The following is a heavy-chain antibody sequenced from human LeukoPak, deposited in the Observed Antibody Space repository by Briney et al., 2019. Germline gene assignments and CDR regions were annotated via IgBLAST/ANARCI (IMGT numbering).Heavy chain of an antibody. CDR2: ISYEGSNK. CDR3: ARSSYVDTAMVTN. CDR1: GFPFSSYG. J-gene: IGHJ4*02. Sequence: GALRLSCAASGFPFSSYGMHWVRRAPGKGLEGGGVISYEGSNKYYADSVKGRFTISRDNSKNTLYLQMNSLRAEDTAVYYCARSSYVDTAMVTNWGQGTLVTVSS. V-gene: IGHV3-33*01. D-gene: IGHD5-18*01.